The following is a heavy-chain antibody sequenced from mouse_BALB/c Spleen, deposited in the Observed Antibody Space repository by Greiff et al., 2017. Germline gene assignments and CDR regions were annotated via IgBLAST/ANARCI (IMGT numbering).Heavy chain of an antibody. CDR2: IDPENGNT. CDR3: ARMRWDSWFAY. V-gene: IGHV14-1*02. J-gene: IGHJ3*01. CDR1: GFNIKDYY. D-gene: IGHD1-1*02. Sequence: VHVKQSGAELVRPGALVKLSCKASGFNIKDYYMHWVKQRPEQGLEWIGWIDPENGNTIYDPKFQGKASITADTSSNTAYLQLSSLTSEDTAVYYCARMRWDSWFAYWGQGTLVTVSA.